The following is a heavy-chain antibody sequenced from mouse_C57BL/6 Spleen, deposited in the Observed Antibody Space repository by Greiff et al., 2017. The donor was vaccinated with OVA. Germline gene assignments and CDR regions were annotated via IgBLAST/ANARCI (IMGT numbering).Heavy chain of an antibody. D-gene: IGHD2-14*01. V-gene: IGHV1-53*01. CDR2: INPSNGGT. J-gene: IGHJ3*01. Sequence: QVQLQQPGPELVKPGASVKLSCKASGYTFTSYWMHWVKQRPGQGLEWIGNINPSNGGTNYNEKFKSKATLTVDKSSSTAYMQLSSLTSEDSAVYYCAREGRREAWFAYWGQGTLVTVSA. CDR1: GYTFTSYW. CDR3: AREGRREAWFAY.